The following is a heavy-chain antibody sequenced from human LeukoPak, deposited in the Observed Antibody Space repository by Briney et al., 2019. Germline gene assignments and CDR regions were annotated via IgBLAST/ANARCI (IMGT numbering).Heavy chain of an antibody. CDR1: GFTFGSPW. CDR2: INSDGSAT. CDR3: ARGTAGYHSSYFDY. J-gene: IGHJ4*02. Sequence: PGGSLRLSCAASGFTFGSPWMHWVRQAPRKGLVWVSRINSDGSATAYADSVKGRFTISRDNAENTLYLQMNSLRAEDTAVYYCARGTAGYHSSYFDYWGQGTLVTVSS. V-gene: IGHV3-74*01. D-gene: IGHD3-16*02.